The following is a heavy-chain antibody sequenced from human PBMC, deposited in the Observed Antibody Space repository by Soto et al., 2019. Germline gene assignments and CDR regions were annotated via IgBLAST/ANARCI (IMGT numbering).Heavy chain of an antibody. J-gene: IGHJ4*02. CDR2: IYYSGST. Sequence: SETLSLTCTVSGGSISSYYWSWIRQPPGKGLEWIGYIYYSGSTNYNPSLKSRVTISVDTSKNQFSLKLSSVTAADTAVYYCASLSGSYYFNYWGQGTLVTVSS. V-gene: IGHV4-59*01. CDR1: GGSISSYY. CDR3: ASLSGSYYFNY. D-gene: IGHD1-26*01.